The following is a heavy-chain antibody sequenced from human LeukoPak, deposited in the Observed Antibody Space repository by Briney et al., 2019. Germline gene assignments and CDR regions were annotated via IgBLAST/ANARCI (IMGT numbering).Heavy chain of an antibody. D-gene: IGHD1-26*01. Sequence: GASVKVSCKVSGYTLTELSMHWVRQAPGKGLEWMGGFDPEDGETIYAQKFQGRVTITADESTSTAYMELSSLRSEDTAVYYCARGGVGGSYFFFDYWGQGTPVTVSS. CDR1: GYTLTELS. CDR3: ARGGVGGSYFFFDY. J-gene: IGHJ4*02. V-gene: IGHV1-24*01. CDR2: FDPEDGET.